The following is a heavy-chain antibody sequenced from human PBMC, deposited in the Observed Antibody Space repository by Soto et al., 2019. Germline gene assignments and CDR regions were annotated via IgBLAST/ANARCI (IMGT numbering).Heavy chain of an antibody. V-gene: IGHV5-51*01. CDR1: GYSFTSYW. D-gene: IGHD3-10*01. Sequence: PGESLKISCKGSGYSFTSYWIGWVRQMPGKGLEWMGIIYPGDSDTRYSPSFQGQVTISADKSISTAYLQWSSLKASDTAMYYCAGGGVRGVITRTRDYYGMDVWGQGITVTVS. J-gene: IGHJ6*02. CDR2: IYPGDSDT. CDR3: AGGGVRGVITRTRDYYGMDV.